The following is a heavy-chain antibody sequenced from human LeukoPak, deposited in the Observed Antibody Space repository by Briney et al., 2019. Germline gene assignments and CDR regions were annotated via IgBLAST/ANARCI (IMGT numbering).Heavy chain of an antibody. CDR3: AKDRGWFGGSLANFDS. CDR2: IAGSGGSS. CDR1: GFTFSTYA. D-gene: IGHD3-10*01. J-gene: IGHJ4*02. V-gene: IGHV3-23*01. Sequence: PGGSLRLSCAASGFTFSTYAMSWVRQAPGKGLEWVSAIAGSGGSSYYAESVKGRFSISRDNSKNTLYVQMNSLRAEDTAVYYCAKDRGWFGGSLANFDSWGQGTLVTVSS.